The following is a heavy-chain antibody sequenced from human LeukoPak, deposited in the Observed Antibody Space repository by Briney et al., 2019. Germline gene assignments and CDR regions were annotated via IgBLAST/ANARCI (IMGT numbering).Heavy chain of an antibody. CDR1: GFTFSSYA. Sequence: PGGSLRLSCAASGFTFSSYAMSWVRRAPGKGLEWVSAISGSGGSTYYADSVKGRFTISRDNSKNTLYLQMNSLRAEDTAVYYCAKDLDSSGWYYFDYWGQGTLVTVSS. CDR3: AKDLDSSGWYYFDY. CDR2: ISGSGGST. J-gene: IGHJ4*02. D-gene: IGHD6-19*01. V-gene: IGHV3-23*01.